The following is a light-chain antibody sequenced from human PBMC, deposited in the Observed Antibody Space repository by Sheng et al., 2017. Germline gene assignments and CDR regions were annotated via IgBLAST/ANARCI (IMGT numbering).Light chain of an antibody. Sequence: DIVVTQSPGTLSLSPGERATLSCRASQGLSSNYLAWYQHKPGQAPRLLIYGASSRATGIPDRFSGSGSGTDFTLTISRLEPEDFAVYYCQQYDSSPATFGLGTKVEIK. CDR1: QGLSSNY. J-gene: IGKJ1*01. CDR2: GAS. V-gene: IGKV3-20*01. CDR3: QQYDSSPAT.